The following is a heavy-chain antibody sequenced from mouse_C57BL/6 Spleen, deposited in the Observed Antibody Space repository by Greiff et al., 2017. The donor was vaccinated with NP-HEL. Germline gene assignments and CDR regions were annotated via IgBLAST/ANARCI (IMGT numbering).Heavy chain of an antibody. Sequence: QVQLQQPGAELVKPGASVKMSCKASGYTFTSYWINWVKQRPGQGLEWIGWIFPGSGSTYYNEKFKGKATLTVDKSSSTAYMLLSSLTSEDSAVYFCAIQTGYAMDYWGQGTSVTVSS. CDR3: AIQTGYAMDY. J-gene: IGHJ4*01. CDR1: GYTFTSYW. D-gene: IGHD4-1*01. V-gene: IGHV1-75*01. CDR2: IFPGSGST.